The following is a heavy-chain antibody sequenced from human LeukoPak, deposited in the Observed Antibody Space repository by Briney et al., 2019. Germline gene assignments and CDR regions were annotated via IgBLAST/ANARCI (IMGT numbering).Heavy chain of an antibody. V-gene: IGHV4-39*01. CDR2: IYNSGST. Sequence: PSETLSLTCTVSGGSISSNNYYWGWIRQPPGKGLEWIGSIYNSGSTYYNPSLKSRVTISVDTSKNQFALKLSSVTAADTAVYYCASPRSGSSGWYPFDYWGQGTLVTISS. CDR3: ASPRSGSSGWYPFDY. J-gene: IGHJ4*02. CDR1: GGSISSNNYY. D-gene: IGHD6-19*01.